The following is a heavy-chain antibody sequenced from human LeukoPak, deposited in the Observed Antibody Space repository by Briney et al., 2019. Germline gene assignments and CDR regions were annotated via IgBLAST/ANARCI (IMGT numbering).Heavy chain of an antibody. D-gene: IGHD1-26*01. CDR2: INPNSGGT. Sequence: LGASVKVSCKASGYTFTSYYMHWVRQAPGQGLEWMGWINPNSGGTNYAQKFQGRVTMTRDTSISTAYMELSRLRSDDTAVYYCARVEASYSGSYYNYYYYMDVWGKGTTVTVSS. CDR1: GYTFTSYY. V-gene: IGHV1-2*03. CDR3: ARVEASYSGSYYNYYYYMDV. J-gene: IGHJ6*03.